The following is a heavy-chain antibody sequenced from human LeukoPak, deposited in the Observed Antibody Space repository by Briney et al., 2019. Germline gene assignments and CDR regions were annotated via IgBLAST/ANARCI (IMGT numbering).Heavy chain of an antibody. J-gene: IGHJ3*02. CDR3: AKFSGSSHSYYDSSGYGRYDAFDI. CDR1: GFTFSSYG. V-gene: IGHV3-33*06. D-gene: IGHD3-22*01. CDR2: IWYDGSNK. Sequence: GGSLRLSCAASGFTFSSYGMHWVRQAPGKGLEWVAVIWYDGSNKYYADSVKGRFTISRDNSKNTLYLQMNSLRAEDTAVYYCAKFSGSSHSYYDSSGYGRYDAFDIWGQGTMVTVSS.